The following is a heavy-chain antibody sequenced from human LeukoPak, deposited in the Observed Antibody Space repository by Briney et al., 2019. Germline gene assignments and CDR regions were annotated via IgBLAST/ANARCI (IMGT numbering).Heavy chain of an antibody. CDR2: INPNCGGT. J-gene: IGHJ4*02. Sequence: ASVKVSCKASGYTFTGYYMHWVRQAPGQGLEWMGRINPNCGGTNYAQKFQGRVTMTRDTSISTAYMELSRLRSDDTAVYYCARDLGYCSGGSCSDYWGQGTLVTVSS. V-gene: IGHV1-2*06. D-gene: IGHD2-15*01. CDR1: GYTFTGYY. CDR3: ARDLGYCSGGSCSDY.